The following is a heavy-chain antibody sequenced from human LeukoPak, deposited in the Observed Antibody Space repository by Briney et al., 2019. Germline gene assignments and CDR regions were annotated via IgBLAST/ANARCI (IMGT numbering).Heavy chain of an antibody. CDR1: GFTFSTYS. Sequence: GGSLRLSCAVSGFTFSTYSMNWVRQAPGKGLEWVSSISSGSGYIYQADSVKGRFTISRDNAKNSLYLQMNSLRAEDTAAYYCARGLVGATSVYFDYWGQGTLVTVSS. D-gene: IGHD1-26*01. J-gene: IGHJ4*02. V-gene: IGHV3-21*01. CDR2: ISSGSGYI. CDR3: ARGLVGATSVYFDY.